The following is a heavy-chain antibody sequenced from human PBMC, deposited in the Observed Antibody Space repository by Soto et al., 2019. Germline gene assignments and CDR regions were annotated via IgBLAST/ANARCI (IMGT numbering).Heavy chain of an antibody. CDR2: ISGSGGST. CDR1: GFTFSSYA. CDR3: AKDSYYYDNRGFDI. Sequence: EVQLLESGGGLVQPGGSLRLSCAASGFTFSSYAMSWVRQAPGKGLEWVSAISGSGGSTYYADSVKGRFTIPRDNSKNPVDLQMNILRAEDTAVYYLAKDSYYYDNRGFDILGQGTMVTVSS. V-gene: IGHV3-23*01. D-gene: IGHD3-22*01. J-gene: IGHJ3*02.